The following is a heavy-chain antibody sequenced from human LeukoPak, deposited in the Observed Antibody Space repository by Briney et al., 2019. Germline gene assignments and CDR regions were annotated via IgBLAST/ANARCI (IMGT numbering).Heavy chain of an antibody. CDR2: INQDGSEK. Sequence: GGSLRLSCAASGFTFSTYWMSWVRQAPGKGLGWVANINQDGSEKYYVDSVKGRFTISRDNAKNSLYLQMNSLRAEDTAVYYCARVDSSYAFDIWGQGTMVTVSS. CDR1: GFTFSTYW. V-gene: IGHV3-7*01. CDR3: ARVDSSYAFDI. D-gene: IGHD3-22*01. J-gene: IGHJ3*02.